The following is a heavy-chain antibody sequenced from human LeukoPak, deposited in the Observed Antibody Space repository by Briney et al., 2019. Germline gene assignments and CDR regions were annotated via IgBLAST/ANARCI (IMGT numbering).Heavy chain of an antibody. CDR1: RGSISGHY. CDR2: IHYSEST. V-gene: IGHV4-59*08. CDR3: ARMGTNSSAWFAGYYYYYYMDV. J-gene: IGHJ6*03. D-gene: IGHD6-13*01. Sequence: SETLSLTCTVSRGSISGHYWSWIRQPPGKGLEWVGYIHYSESTNYNPSLKSRVLISVDRSKNQFSLKLSAVTAADTALYYCARMGTNSSAWFAGYYYYYYMDVWGKGTTVTVSS.